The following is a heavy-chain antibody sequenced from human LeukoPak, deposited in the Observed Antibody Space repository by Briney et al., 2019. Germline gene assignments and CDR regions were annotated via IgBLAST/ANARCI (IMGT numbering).Heavy chain of an antibody. D-gene: IGHD2-15*01. CDR3: ARDERIVVVVAAQSYNWFDP. V-gene: IGHV4-59*01. CDR1: GGSISSYY. Sequence: SETLSLTCTVSGGSISSYYWSWIRQPPGKGLEWIGYIYYSGSTNYNPSLKSRVTISVDTSKNQFSLKLSSVTAADTAVYYCARDERIVVVVAAQSYNWFDPWGQGTLVTVSS. J-gene: IGHJ5*02. CDR2: IYYSGST.